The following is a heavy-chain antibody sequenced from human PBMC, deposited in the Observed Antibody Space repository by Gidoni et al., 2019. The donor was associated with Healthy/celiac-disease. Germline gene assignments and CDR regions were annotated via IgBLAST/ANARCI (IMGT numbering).Heavy chain of an antibody. V-gene: IGHV3-66*01. CDR3: AREWEDYYDSSRAFDI. D-gene: IGHD3-22*01. J-gene: IGHJ3*02. Sequence: RFTISRDNSKNTLYLQMNSLRAEDTAVYYCAREWEDYYDSSRAFDIWGQGTMVTVSS.